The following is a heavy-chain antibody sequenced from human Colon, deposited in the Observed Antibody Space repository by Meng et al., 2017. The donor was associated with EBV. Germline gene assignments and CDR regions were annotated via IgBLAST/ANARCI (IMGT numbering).Heavy chain of an antibody. J-gene: IGHJ4*02. V-gene: IGHV4-39*07. Sequence: LTLQGSGPGLVKPSETLSLTCTASDGFISTGTYYWGWIRQPPGKGLEWIGSTYYSGNTYHNPSLKSRLTLSVDKSKNQFSLKLSSVTAADTAMYYCVRAPDYWGPGTLVTVSS. CDR3: VRAPDY. CDR1: DGFISTGTYY. CDR2: TYYSGNT.